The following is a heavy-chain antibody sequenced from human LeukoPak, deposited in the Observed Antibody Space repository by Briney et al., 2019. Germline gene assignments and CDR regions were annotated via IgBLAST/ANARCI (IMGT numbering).Heavy chain of an antibody. D-gene: IGHD6-25*01. CDR3: AKARLSSDSDPPDC. J-gene: IGHJ4*02. CDR2: ISWSSGSK. CDR1: GFIFDDYA. V-gene: IGHV3-9*01. Sequence: PGGSLRLSCAASGFIFDDYAMHSVRQAPGKGLEWVSGISWSSGSKGYADSVKGRFTISRDNAKNSLYLQMNSLRAEDTALYYCAKARLSSDSDPPDCWGQGTLVTVSS.